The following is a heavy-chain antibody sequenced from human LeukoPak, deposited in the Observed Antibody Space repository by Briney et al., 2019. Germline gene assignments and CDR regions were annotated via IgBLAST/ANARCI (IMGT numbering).Heavy chain of an antibody. CDR3: ARLGGYTNSWYPDY. CDR2: IYYSGST. V-gene: IGHV4-59*12. J-gene: IGHJ4*02. Sequence: PSETLSLTCTVSGGSISSYYWSWIRQPPGKGLEWIGYIYYSGSTNYNPSLKSRVTISVDTSKNQFSLKLSSVTAADTAVYYCARLGGYTNSWYPDYWGQGTLVTVSS. CDR1: GGSISSYY. D-gene: IGHD6-13*01.